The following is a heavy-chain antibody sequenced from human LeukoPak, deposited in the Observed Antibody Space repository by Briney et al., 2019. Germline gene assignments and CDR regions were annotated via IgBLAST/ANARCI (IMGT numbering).Heavy chain of an antibody. CDR1: GFTFSSYG. Sequence: GGSLRLSCAASGFTFSSYGMHWVRQAPGKGLEWVAFIRYDGSNKYYADSVKGRFTISRDNSKNTLYLQMNSLRAEDTAVYYCARGATDVTRWFDPWGQGTRVTVSS. D-gene: IGHD1-1*01. CDR3: ARGATDVTRWFDP. CDR2: IRYDGSNK. J-gene: IGHJ5*02. V-gene: IGHV3-30*02.